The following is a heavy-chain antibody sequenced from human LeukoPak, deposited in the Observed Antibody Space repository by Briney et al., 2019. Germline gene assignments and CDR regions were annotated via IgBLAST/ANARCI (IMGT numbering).Heavy chain of an antibody. V-gene: IGHV3-23*01. J-gene: IGHJ1*01. Sequence: PGGSLRLSCAASGFAFSTHTMTWVRLAPAPGKGLEWVSTITTSSATYYADSLKGRFTISRDNSKNTLYLQINSLRAEDTAVYYCAKNSPKPAGTYSQHCGQGTLVTVSS. CDR3: AKNSPKPAGTYSQH. D-gene: IGHD2-2*01. CDR1: GFAFSTHT. CDR2: ITTSSAT.